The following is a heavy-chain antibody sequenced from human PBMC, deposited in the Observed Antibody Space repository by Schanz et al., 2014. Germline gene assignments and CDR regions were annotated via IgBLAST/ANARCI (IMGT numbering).Heavy chain of an antibody. J-gene: IGHJ4*02. V-gene: IGHV4-39*01. D-gene: IGHD3-9*01. Sequence: QLQLQESGPGLVKPSETLSLTCTVSGGSISSSNYYWGWIRQPPGKGLEWIESIYYSGSTYYNPSVKSRVTTSVDPSKNQFSLKLSSVTAADTAVYYCARQFYDILTGYWFPYYFDYWGQGTLXTVSS. CDR2: IYYSGST. CDR1: GGSISSSNYY. CDR3: ARQFYDILTGYWFPYYFDY.